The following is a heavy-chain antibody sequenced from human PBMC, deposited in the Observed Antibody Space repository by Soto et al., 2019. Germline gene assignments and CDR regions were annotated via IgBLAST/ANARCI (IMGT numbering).Heavy chain of an antibody. J-gene: IGHJ5*02. CDR1: RYIFTAYF. CDR3: ASQDPGARFDP. V-gene: IGHV1-2*02. Sequence: ASVKVSCKAPRYIFTAYFMHWVRQAPGQGLEWMGWINPNNGATHYGLSFQGRVTMTRDTSISTAYMELSSLRSDDTAVYYCASQDPGARFDPWGQGTIATVSS. CDR2: INPNNGAT.